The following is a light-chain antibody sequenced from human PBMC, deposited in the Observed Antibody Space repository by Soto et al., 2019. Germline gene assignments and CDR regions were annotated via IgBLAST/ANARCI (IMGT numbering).Light chain of an antibody. CDR3: QQLHGYPIT. Sequence: DIQMTQSPSSLSASVGDTVTITCRASQSISSHLNWYQQKPGKAPNLLMYTASNLQSGVPSRFSGSGSGTHFTLTIRSLQPEEFATYYCQQLHGYPITFGQGKRVEI. V-gene: IGKV1-9*01. CDR2: TAS. CDR1: QSISSH. J-gene: IGKJ5*01.